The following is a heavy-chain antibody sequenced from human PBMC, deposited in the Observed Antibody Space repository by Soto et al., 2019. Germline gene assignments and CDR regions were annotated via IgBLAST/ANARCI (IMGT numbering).Heavy chain of an antibody. CDR1: GFTFTSYD. J-gene: IGHJ6*02. V-gene: IGHV3-30*03. CDR2: ILHDGSAE. D-gene: IGHD4-4*01. CDR3: VGSRDGYSFYFYYGMDG. Sequence: GGSLRLSCAASGFTFTSYDMHWVRQAPGKGLEWMALILHDGSAEYYADSVKGRFTISRDNSRSTLYLQMNSLRAEDTAVYYCVGSRDGYSFYFYYGMDGWGQGTTVTVSS.